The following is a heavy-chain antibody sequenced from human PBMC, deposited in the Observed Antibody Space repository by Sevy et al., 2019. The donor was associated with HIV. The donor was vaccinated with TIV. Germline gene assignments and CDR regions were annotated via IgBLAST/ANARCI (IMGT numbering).Heavy chain of an antibody. J-gene: IGHJ4*02. CDR2: ISYDGSNK. D-gene: IGHD6-19*01. V-gene: IGHV3-30-3*01. CDR1: GFTFSSYA. Sequence: GGSLRLSCAASGFTFSSYAMHWVRQAPGKGLEWVAVISYDGSNKYYADSEKGRFTISRDNSKNTLYLQMNSLRAEDTAVYYCARDAWISSGWYEYWGQGILVTVSS. CDR3: ARDAWISSGWYEY.